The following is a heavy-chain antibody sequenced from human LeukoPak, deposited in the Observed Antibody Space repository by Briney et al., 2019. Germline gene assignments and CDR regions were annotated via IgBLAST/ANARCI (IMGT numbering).Heavy chain of an antibody. CDR3: ARGFYYLDY. CDR2: INHSGST. Sequence: SETLSLTCAVYGGSFSGYYWSWIRQPPGKGLEWIGEINHSGSTNYNPSLKSRVTISVDTSKNQFSLKLSSVTAADTSVYYCARGFYYLDYWGQGTLVTVSS. J-gene: IGHJ4*02. V-gene: IGHV4-34*01. CDR1: GGSFSGYY.